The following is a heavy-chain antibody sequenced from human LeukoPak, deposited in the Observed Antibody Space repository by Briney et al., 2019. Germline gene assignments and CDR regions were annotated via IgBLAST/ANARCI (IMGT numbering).Heavy chain of an antibody. Sequence: ASLKVSCKASGYTFTGYYMHWVRQAPGQGLEWMGWINPNSGGTNYAQKFQGRVTMTRDTSISTAYMELSRLRSDDTAVYYCARVPHRGDYGDYVYAFDIWGQGTMVTVSS. CDR1: GYTFTGYY. CDR2: INPNSGGT. V-gene: IGHV1-2*02. D-gene: IGHD4-17*01. CDR3: ARVPHRGDYGDYVYAFDI. J-gene: IGHJ3*02.